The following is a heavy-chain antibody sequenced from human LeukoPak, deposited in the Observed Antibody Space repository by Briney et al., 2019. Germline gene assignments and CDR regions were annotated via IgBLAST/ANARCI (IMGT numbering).Heavy chain of an antibody. D-gene: IGHD3-22*01. CDR2: IYSGGST. J-gene: IGHJ4*02. V-gene: IGHV3-53*01. Sequence: GGSLRLSCAASGFTVSSNYMSWVRQAPGKGLEWVSVIYSGGSTYYADSVKGRFTISRDNSKNTLYLQMNSLRAEDTAVYYCARGYYYDSGGYYPYFDYWGQGTLVTVSS. CDR1: GFTVSSNY. CDR3: ARGYYYDSGGYYPYFDY.